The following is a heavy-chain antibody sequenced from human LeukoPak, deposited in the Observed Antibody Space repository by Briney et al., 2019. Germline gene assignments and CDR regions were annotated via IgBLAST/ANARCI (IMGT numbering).Heavy chain of an antibody. CDR3: AREGGDGYNFDY. V-gene: IGHV1-69*04. J-gene: IGHJ4*02. CDR1: GGTFSSYA. D-gene: IGHD5-24*01. CDR2: IIPILGIA. Sequence: APVKVSCKASGGTFSSYAISWVRQAPGQGLEWMGRIIPILGIANYAQKFQGRVTITADKSTSTAYMELSSLRSEDTAVYYCAREGGDGYNFDYWSQGTLVTVP.